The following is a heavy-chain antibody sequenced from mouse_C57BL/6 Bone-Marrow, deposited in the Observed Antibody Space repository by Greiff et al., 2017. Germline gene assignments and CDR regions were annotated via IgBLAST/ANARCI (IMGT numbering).Heavy chain of an antibody. Sequence: EVQVVESGGGLVKPGGSLKLSCAASGFTFSSYAMSWVRQTPEKRLEWVATISDGGSYTYYPDNVKGRFTISRDNAKNNLYLQMSHLKCKDTAMYYCARDRGNYYGSNYDFDYWGQGTTLTVSS. D-gene: IGHD1-1*01. V-gene: IGHV5-4*01. CDR3: ARDRGNYYGSNYDFDY. CDR1: GFTFSSYA. CDR2: ISDGGSYT. J-gene: IGHJ2*01.